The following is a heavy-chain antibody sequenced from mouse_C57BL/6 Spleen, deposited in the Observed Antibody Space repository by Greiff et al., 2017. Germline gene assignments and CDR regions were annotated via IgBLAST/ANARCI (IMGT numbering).Heavy chain of an antibody. Sequence: QVHVKQSGAELVRPGTSVKVSCKASGYAFTNYWIEWVKQRPGQGLEWIGVINPGGGGTNYNEKFKGKATLTADKSSSTTYMQLSSLTSEDSAVYFCAGSGYGNAFAYWGQGALVTVSA. CDR2: INPGGGGT. J-gene: IGHJ3*01. CDR1: GYAFTNYW. D-gene: IGHD2-10*02. CDR3: AGSGYGNAFAY. V-gene: IGHV1-54*01.